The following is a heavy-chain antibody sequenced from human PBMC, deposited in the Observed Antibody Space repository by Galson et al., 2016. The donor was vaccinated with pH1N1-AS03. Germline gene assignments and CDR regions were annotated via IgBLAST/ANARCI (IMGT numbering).Heavy chain of an antibody. J-gene: IGHJ6*02. CDR3: AKDGKDYRLDYVSGSDV. V-gene: IGHV3-23*01. Sequence: SLRLSCATSGFTFTDFAVSWVRQAPGRGLEWVSATSSSGGGTYYAESVKGRFTISRDYSKNTVDLQMNSLRAEDTAVYYCAKDGKDYRLDYVSGSDVWGQGTTVIVSS. CDR1: GFTFTDFA. CDR2: TSSSGGGT. D-gene: IGHD4-11*01.